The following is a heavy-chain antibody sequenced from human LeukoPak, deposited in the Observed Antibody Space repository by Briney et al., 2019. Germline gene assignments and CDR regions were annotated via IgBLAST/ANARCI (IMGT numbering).Heavy chain of an antibody. D-gene: IGHD6-13*01. CDR2: IVVGSGNT. Sequence: SVKVSCKASGFTFTSSAVQWVRQARGQRLEWIGWIVVGSGNTNYAQKFQERVTITRDMSTSTAYMELSSLRSEDTAVYYCAAHSSCWYIFDYWGQGTLVTVSS. CDR3: AAHSSCWYIFDY. CDR1: GFTFTSSA. J-gene: IGHJ4*02. V-gene: IGHV1-58*01.